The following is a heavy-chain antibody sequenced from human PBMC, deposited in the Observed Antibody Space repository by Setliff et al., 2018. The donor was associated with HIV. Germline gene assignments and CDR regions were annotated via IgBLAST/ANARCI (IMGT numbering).Heavy chain of an antibody. Sequence: SSVKVSCKPSGGTFSSYVISWVGHAPGQGPEWMGGIIPMYGVANYAQKFQGRVTITTDESTSTAYMELSSLRSEDTAVYYCALPYCGGGNCWSSASLPPAGWSPLDYWGQGTLVTVSS. V-gene: IGHV1-69*05. CDR2: IIPMYGVA. CDR1: GGTFSSYV. J-gene: IGHJ4*02. CDR3: ALPYCGGGNCWSSASLPPAGWSPLDY. D-gene: IGHD2-15*01.